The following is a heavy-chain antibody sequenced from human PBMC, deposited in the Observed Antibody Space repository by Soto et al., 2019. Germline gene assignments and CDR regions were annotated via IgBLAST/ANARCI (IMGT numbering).Heavy chain of an antibody. Sequence: PGESLKISCQASGYSFTHKCIAWVRQRPGKGLEWLGVIYPLDSYTKYSPSFEGQVTMSVDKSVKTASLLLNSLKASDTAIYFCARVIVSQVSTMGGMDVWGQGTTVTVSS. J-gene: IGHJ6*02. CDR3: ARVIVSQVSTMGGMDV. CDR2: IYPLDSYT. D-gene: IGHD2-21*01. V-gene: IGHV5-51*01. CDR1: GYSFTHKC.